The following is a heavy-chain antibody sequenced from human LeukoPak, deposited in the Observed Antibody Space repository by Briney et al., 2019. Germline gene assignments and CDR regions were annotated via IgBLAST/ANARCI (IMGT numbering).Heavy chain of an antibody. CDR2: IKQDGSEK. D-gene: IGHD6-19*01. Sequence: GGSLRLSCAASGFTFSSYWMSWVRQAPGKGLEWVANIKQDGSEKYYVDSVKDRFTISRDNAKNSLYLQMNSLRAEDTAVYYCARDISSGWSEFDYWGQGTLVTVSS. CDR1: GFTFSSYW. V-gene: IGHV3-7*01. CDR3: ARDISSGWSEFDY. J-gene: IGHJ4*02.